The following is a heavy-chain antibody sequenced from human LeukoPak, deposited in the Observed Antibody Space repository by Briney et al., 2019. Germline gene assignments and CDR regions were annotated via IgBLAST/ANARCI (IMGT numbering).Heavy chain of an antibody. J-gene: IGHJ5*02. CDR3: ARAYFRFDP. CDR1: GYSISSGYY. D-gene: IGHD2/OR15-2a*01. Sequence: SETLSLTCTVSGYSISSGYYWGWIRQPPVKGLEWIGSIYHSGSTNYNPSLKSRVTISVDTSKNQFSLKLSSVTAADTAVYYCARAYFRFDPWGQGTLVTVSS. V-gene: IGHV4-38-2*02. CDR2: IYHSGST.